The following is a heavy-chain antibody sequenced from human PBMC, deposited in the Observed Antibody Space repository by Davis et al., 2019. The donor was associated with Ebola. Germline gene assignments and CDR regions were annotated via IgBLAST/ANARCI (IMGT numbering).Heavy chain of an antibody. CDR2: ISAYNGNT. J-gene: IGHJ4*02. CDR3: ARTQGYCISTSCYGHFDY. V-gene: IGHV1-18*04. CDR1: GYTFTSYG. Sequence: ASVKVSCKASGYTFTSYGISWVRQAPGQGLEWMGWISAYNGNTNYAQKLQGRVTMTTDTSTSTAYMELRSLRSDDTAVYYCARTQGYCISTSCYGHFDYWGQGTLVTVSS. D-gene: IGHD2-2*01.